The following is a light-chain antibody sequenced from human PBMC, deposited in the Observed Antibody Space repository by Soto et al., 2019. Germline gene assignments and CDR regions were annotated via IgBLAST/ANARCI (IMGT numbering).Light chain of an antibody. J-gene: IGKJ5*01. CDR2: DVF. CDR3: QQLETYPLT. Sequence: AIQVTQSPSSLSASVGDTVTITCRASQGISSAFAWYQQKPGKVARLLIYDVFNLQSGVPSRFSGSGSGTDFTLTISRLQPEDFATYYCQQLETYPLTFGQGTRLEIK. CDR1: QGISSA. V-gene: IGKV1-13*02.